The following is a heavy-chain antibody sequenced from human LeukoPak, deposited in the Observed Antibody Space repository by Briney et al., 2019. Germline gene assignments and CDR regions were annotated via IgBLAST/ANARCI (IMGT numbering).Heavy chain of an antibody. CDR2: IRRKANGGTT. Sequence: PGRSLRLSCTASGFTFGDYAMSWVRQAPGKGQEWVGFIRRKANGGTTEYAASVKGRFTISRDDSKSIAYLQMNSLKTEDTAVYYCTSGLYYDSWSDLFDYWGQGTLVTVSS. CDR3: TSGLYYDSWSDLFDY. J-gene: IGHJ4*02. V-gene: IGHV3-49*04. CDR1: GFTFGDYA. D-gene: IGHD3-3*01.